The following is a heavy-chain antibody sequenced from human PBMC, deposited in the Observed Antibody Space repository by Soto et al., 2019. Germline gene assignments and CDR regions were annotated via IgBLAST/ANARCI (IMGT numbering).Heavy chain of an antibody. CDR1: GGSISSYY. J-gene: IGHJ6*02. Sequence: PSETLSLTCSVSGGSISSYYWSWIRQPPGKGLEWIGYIYYSGNTNYNPSLKSRVTISVDTSKNQFSLKLCSVTAADTAVYYCAGSGYYHNSGMDVWGQGTTVTVSS. CDR3: AGSGYYHNSGMDV. V-gene: IGHV4-59*12. CDR2: IYYSGNT. D-gene: IGHD3-22*01.